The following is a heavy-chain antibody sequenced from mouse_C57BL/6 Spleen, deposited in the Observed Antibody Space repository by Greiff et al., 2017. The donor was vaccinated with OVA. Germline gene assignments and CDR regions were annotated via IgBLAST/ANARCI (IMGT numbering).Heavy chain of an antibody. CDR1: GFTFSDYG. CDR2: ISSGSSTI. CDR3: ATGITTVVPHWYFDV. J-gene: IGHJ1*03. Sequence: EVKVVESGGGLVKPGGSLKLSCAASGFTFSDYGMHWVRQAPEKGLEWVAYISSGSSTIYYADTVKGRFTISRDNAKNTLFLQMTSLRSEDTAMYYCATGITTVVPHWYFDVWGTGTTVTVSS. D-gene: IGHD1-1*01. V-gene: IGHV5-17*01.